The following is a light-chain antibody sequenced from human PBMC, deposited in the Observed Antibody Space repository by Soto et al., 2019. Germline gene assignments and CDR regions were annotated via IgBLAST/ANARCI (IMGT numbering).Light chain of an antibody. V-gene: IGLV2-14*01. CDR2: DVS. Sequence: QSVLTQPASVSGSPGQSITISCTGTSSDVGGYNYVSWYQQHPGKAPKLMIYDVSNWPSGVSNRFSGSKSGNTASLTISGLQAEDEADYYCSSYTNSSPFVFGTGT. J-gene: IGLJ1*01. CDR3: SSYTNSSPFV. CDR1: SSDVGGYNY.